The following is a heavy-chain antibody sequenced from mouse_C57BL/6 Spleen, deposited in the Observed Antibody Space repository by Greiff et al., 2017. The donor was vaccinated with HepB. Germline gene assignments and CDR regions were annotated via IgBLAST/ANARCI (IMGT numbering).Heavy chain of an antibody. Sequence: VQLQESGPELVKPGASVKISCKASGYAFSSSWMNWVKQRPGKGLEWIGRIYPGDGDTNYNGKFKGKATLTADKSSSTAYMQLSSLTSEDSAVYFCAREEDYYGSSYPFDYWGQGTTLTVSS. V-gene: IGHV1-82*01. D-gene: IGHD1-1*01. CDR1: GYAFSSSW. J-gene: IGHJ2*01. CDR3: AREEDYYGSSYPFDY. CDR2: IYPGDGDT.